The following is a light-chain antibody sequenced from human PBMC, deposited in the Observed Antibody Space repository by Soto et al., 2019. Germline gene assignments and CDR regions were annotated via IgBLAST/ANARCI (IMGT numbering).Light chain of an antibody. J-gene: IGKJ2*01. CDR3: QQYGGSALYT. V-gene: IGKV3-20*01. Sequence: EIVLTQSPGTMSLSPWERATLSCSASQSVSSSYLAWYQQKPGQAPRLLIYGASSRATGIPDRFSGSGSGTDFTLTISRLEPEDFAVFYCQQYGGSALYTFGQGTKLEIK. CDR2: GAS. CDR1: QSVSSSY.